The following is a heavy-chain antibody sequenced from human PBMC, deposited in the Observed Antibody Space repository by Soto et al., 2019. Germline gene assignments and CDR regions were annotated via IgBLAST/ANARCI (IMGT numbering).Heavy chain of an antibody. CDR1: GFTFSSYG. V-gene: IGHV3-33*01. J-gene: IGHJ4*02. Sequence: QVQLVESGGGVVQPGRSLRLSCAASGFTFSSYGMHWVRQAPGKGLEWVAVIWYDGSNKYYADSVKGRFTISRDNSKNTLYLQMNSLRAEDTAVYYCARGATVVPPGYFDYWGQGTLVTVSS. D-gene: IGHD2-15*01. CDR3: ARGATVVPPGYFDY. CDR2: IWYDGSNK.